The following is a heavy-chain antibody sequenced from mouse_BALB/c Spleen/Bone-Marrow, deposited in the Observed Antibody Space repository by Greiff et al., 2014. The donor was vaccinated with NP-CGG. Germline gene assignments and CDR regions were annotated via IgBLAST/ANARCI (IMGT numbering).Heavy chain of an antibody. CDR3: ARGGITTVVPYSMDY. CDR2: IDPRSGDT. D-gene: IGHD1-1*01. CDR1: GYAFTNYL. V-gene: IGHV1-54*03. Sequence: VQRVESGAELVRPGTSVKVSCKASGYAFTNYLIEWVKQRPGQGLEWIGVIDPRSGDTDYNEKFKGKAPLTADKSSGTAYMQLNSLTSGDSAVYFCARGGITTVVPYSMDYWGQGTSVTVSS. J-gene: IGHJ4*01.